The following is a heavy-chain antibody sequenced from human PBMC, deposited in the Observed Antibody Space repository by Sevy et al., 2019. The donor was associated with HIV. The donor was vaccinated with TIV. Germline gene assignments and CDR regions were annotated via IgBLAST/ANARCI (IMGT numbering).Heavy chain of an antibody. D-gene: IGHD2-15*01. CDR2: ISYDGSDK. CDR1: GLTFSSYA. V-gene: IGHV3-30*04. J-gene: IGHJ5*02. Sequence: GGSLRISCAASGLTFSSYAMHWVRQAPGKGLEWVAVISYDGSDKYFADSVKGRFTISRDNSKNTLFLQMNSLRTEDTAVYYCARGPGVVAVAALNWFDPWGQGTLVTVSS. CDR3: ARGPGVVAVAALNWFDP.